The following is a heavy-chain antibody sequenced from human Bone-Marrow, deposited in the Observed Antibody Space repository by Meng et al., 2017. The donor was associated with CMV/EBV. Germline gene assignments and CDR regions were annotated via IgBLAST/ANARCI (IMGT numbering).Heavy chain of an antibody. CDR1: GFTFSNFA. CDR2: IKQDGSEK. V-gene: IGHV3-7*01. D-gene: IGHD2-2*02. J-gene: IGHJ6*02. Sequence: GESLKISCAASGFTFSNFAMSWVRQAPGKGLEWVANIKQDGSEKYYVDSVKGRFTISRDNAKNSLYLQMNSLRAEDTAVYYCARVWYETSCYTHCYYYGMDVWGQGTTVTVSS. CDR3: ARVWYETSCYTHCYYYGMDV.